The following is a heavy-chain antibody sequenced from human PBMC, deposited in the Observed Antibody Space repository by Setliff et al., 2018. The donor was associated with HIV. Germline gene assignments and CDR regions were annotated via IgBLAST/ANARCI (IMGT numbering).Heavy chain of an antibody. CDR1: GGSINRSNYY. D-gene: IGHD2-2*01. J-gene: IGHJ6*03. CDR2: IYSSGST. V-gene: IGHV4-39*07. CDR3: ARDRDIVVVPASPQGYYYYMDV. Sequence: SETLSLTCTVPGGSINRSNYYWGWIRQPPGKGLEWIGRIYSSGSTNYNPSLKSRVTISINTSKNQFSLKLSSVTAADTAVYYCARDRDIVVVPASPQGYYYYMDVWGKGTTVTVSS.